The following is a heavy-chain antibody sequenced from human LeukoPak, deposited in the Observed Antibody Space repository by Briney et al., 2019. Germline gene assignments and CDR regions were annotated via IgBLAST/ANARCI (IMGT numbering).Heavy chain of an antibody. CDR3: ARGQSQDWGDYGFEPEYYMDV. D-gene: IGHD4-17*01. V-gene: IGHV4-34*01. CDR2: IDHSGST. J-gene: IGHJ6*03. CDR1: GGSFSGYY. Sequence: TSETLSLTCAVYGGSFSGYYWSWIRQPPGKGLEWSGEIDHSGSTNYNPSLKSRVTISVDTSKNQFSLKLSSVTAADTAVYYCARGQSQDWGDYGFEPEYYMDVWGKGTTVTVSS.